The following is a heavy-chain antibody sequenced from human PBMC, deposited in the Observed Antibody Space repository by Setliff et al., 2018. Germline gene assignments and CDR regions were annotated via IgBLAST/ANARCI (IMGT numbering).Heavy chain of an antibody. J-gene: IGHJ6*03. D-gene: IGHD3-10*01. CDR3: ARDRRDYIGAGSSEIDYYYYYYVDV. Sequence: SETLSLTCSVSGGSISNFYWSRIRQPPGKGLEWIGSISPGRSINYNPSLRSRVTISGDTSKNQISLNLSSGTAADTAVYYCARDRRDYIGAGSSEIDYYYYYYVDVWGKGTTVTVSS. V-gene: IGHV4-4*08. CDR1: GGSISNFY. CDR2: ISPGRSI.